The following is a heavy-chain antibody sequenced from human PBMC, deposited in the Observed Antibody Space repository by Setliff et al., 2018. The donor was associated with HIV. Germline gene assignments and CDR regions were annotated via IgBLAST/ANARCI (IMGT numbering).Heavy chain of an antibody. V-gene: IGHV4-39*01. CDR2: IYYSGST. D-gene: IGHD3-10*01. J-gene: IGHJ5*02. CDR3: ARHGLLWFGAGYNWFDP. CDR1: GGSISSSSYY. Sequence: SSPLSLTCTVSGGSISSSSYYWGWIRQPPGKGLEWIGSIYYSGSTYYKTSLKSRVTISVDTSKNQFSLKLSSVTAADTAVYYCARHGLLWFGAGYNWFDPWGQGTLGTVSS.